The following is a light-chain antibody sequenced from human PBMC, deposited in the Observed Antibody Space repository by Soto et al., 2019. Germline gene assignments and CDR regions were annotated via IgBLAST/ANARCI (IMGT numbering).Light chain of an antibody. CDR1: SSDVGGYNF. V-gene: IGLV2-14*01. Sequence: QSALTQPASVSGSPGQSITISCTGTSSDVGGYNFVSWYQQHPGKAPKLMIFEVNNPPSGASNRFSGSKSGNTASLTISGLQAEDEADYYCSSWTSSTTQVLGGGTKLTVL. CDR2: EVN. CDR3: SSWTSSTTQV. J-gene: IGLJ2*01.